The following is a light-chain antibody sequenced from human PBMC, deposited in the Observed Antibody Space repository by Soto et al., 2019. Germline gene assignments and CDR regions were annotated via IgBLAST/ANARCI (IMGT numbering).Light chain of an antibody. V-gene: IGKV3-15*01. Sequence: EIVMTQSPATLSVSPGERATLSCRASQTVSSNLAWYQQKPGQSPRLLIYVASTRATSIPARFSGSGSGTEFTLTLSSLQSEDFAVYYCQQYNTGPPITFGQGTRLEI. CDR2: VAS. CDR1: QTVSSN. J-gene: IGKJ5*01. CDR3: QQYNTGPPIT.